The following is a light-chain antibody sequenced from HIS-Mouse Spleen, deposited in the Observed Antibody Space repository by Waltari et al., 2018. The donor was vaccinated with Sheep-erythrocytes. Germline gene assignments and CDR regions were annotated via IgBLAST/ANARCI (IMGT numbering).Light chain of an antibody. CDR3: QQANSFPIT. Sequence: DIQMTQSPSSVSASVGDRVTITCRASQGISSWLAWYQKKPGKAPKLLIYAAPSLQSGVPSRFSGSGPGTEFTLTINSLQPEDFATYYCQQANSFPITFDQGTRLEIK. V-gene: IGKV1-12*01. CDR2: AAP. J-gene: IGKJ5*01. CDR1: QGISSW.